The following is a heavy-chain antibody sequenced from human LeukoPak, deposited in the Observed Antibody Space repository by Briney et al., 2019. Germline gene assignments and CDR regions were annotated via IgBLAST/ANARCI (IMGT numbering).Heavy chain of an antibody. D-gene: IGHD6-13*01. V-gene: IGHV4-59*01. CDR1: GGSISSYY. CDR3: ARADYSSSWSHYYYYMDV. Sequence: SETLSLTCTVSGGSISSYYWSWLRQPPGKGLEYIGYTHYSGSTNYNPSLKSRVTISLDTSGNQFSLKLSSVTAADTAVYFCARADYSSSWSHYYYYMDVWGTGTTVTVSS. J-gene: IGHJ6*03. CDR2: THYSGST.